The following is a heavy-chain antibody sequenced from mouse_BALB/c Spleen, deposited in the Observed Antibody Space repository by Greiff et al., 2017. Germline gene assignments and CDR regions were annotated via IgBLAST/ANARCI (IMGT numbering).Heavy chain of an antibody. CDR3: ARNYYGSSYAMDY. J-gene: IGHJ4*01. V-gene: IGHV5-4*02. CDR2: ISDGGSYT. Sequence: VQLVESGGGLVKPGGSLKLSCAASGFTFSDYYMYRVRQTPEKRLEWVATISDGGSYTYYPDSVKGRFTISRDNAKNNLYLQMSSLKSEDTAMYYCARNYYGSSYAMDYWGQGTSVTVSS. D-gene: IGHD1-1*01. CDR1: GFTFSDYY.